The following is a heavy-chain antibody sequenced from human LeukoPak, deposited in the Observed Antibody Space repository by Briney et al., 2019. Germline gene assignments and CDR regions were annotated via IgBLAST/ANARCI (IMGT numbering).Heavy chain of an antibody. V-gene: IGHV3-7*01. CDR1: GFTFSSYW. J-gene: IGHJ4*02. D-gene: IGHD2-15*01. CDR3: ARDYRGYRAQYYFDH. Sequence: GGSLRLSCAASGFTFSSYWMSWVRQAPGKGLEWVANIKQDGSEKYYVDSVKGRFTISRDNAKNSLYLQMNSLRAEDTAVYYCARDYRGYRAQYYFDHWGQGTLATVSS. CDR2: IKQDGSEK.